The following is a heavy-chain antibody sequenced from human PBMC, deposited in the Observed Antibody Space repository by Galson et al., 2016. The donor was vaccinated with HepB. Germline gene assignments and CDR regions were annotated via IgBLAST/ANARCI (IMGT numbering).Heavy chain of an antibody. CDR1: GFSVSRKY. V-gene: IGHV3-53*01. J-gene: IGHJ4*02. CDR3: ARVTDCSGGSCYYAD. Sequence: SLRLSCAASGFSVSRKYMSWVRQVPGKGLEWVSVIYSAGNAYYADAVKGRFTISRDDSKNTLYLQMNSLRADDTAVYYCARVTDCSGGSCYYADWGQGTLVTVSS. D-gene: IGHD2-15*01. CDR2: IYSAGNA.